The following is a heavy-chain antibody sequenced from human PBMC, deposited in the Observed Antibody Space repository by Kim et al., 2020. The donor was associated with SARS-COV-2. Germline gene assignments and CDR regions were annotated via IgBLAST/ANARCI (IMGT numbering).Heavy chain of an antibody. CDR2: IRNKANSYTT. CDR1: GFTFSDHY. J-gene: IGHJ4*02. CDR3: TRDLQEYGGDLPGGN. V-gene: IGHV3-72*01. D-gene: IGHD2-21*02. Sequence: GGSLRLSCAASGFTFSDHYMDWVRQAPGKGLEWVGRIRNKANSYTTEYAASVKSRFTFSRDYSKNSVYLHMNSTETEDTAMYYCTRDLQEYGGDLPGGNWGQGTLVTVSS.